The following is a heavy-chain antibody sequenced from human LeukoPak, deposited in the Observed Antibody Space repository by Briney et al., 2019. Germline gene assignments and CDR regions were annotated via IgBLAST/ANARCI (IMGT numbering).Heavy chain of an antibody. V-gene: IGHV4-4*02. CDR2: IYHSGST. D-gene: IGHD3-22*01. J-gene: IGHJ4*02. Sequence: SETLSLTCAVSGGSISSSNWWSWVRQPPGKGLEWIGEIYHSGSTNYNPSLKSRVTISVDKSKNQFSLKLSSVTAADTAVYYCASSGYYGKPSDYWGQGTLVTVSS. CDR3: ASSGYYGKPSDY. CDR1: GGSISSSNW.